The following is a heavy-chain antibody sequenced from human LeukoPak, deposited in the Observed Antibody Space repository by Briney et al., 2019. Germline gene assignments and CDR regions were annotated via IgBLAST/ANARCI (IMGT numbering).Heavy chain of an antibody. J-gene: IGHJ5*02. CDR2: INPNSGGT. CDR1: GYTFTVYY. CDR3: ARGYYGSGSYYTNP. D-gene: IGHD3-10*01. V-gene: IGHV1-2*02. Sequence: ASVTVSCKASGYTFTVYYMHWVRQAPGQGLEWMGWINPNSGGTNYAQKFQGRVTMTRDTSISTAYMELSRLRSDDTAVYYCARGYYGSGSYYTNPWGQGTLVTVSS.